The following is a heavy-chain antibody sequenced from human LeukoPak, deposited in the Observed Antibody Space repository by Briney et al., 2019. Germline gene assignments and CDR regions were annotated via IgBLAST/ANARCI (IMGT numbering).Heavy chain of an antibody. D-gene: IGHD4-17*01. Sequence: PGGSLRLSCAASGFTFHDYAMHWVRQAPGKGLEWASGLSWNGGNIGYAESVRGRFTISRDNAGNSLYLQMNSLRPEDTALYYCAKALGSTVPTRPYFDYWGQGTLVTVSS. CDR2: LSWNGGNI. CDR3: AKALGSTVPTRPYFDY. V-gene: IGHV3-9*01. J-gene: IGHJ4*02. CDR1: GFTFHDYA.